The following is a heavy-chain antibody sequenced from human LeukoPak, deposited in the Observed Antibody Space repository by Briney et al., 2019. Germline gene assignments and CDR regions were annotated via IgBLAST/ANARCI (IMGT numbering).Heavy chain of an antibody. CDR2: MNPNSGNT. Sequence: GASVKVSCKASGYTFTSYDINWVRQATGQGLEWMGWMNPNSGNTGYAQKFQGRVTMTRNTSISTAYMELSSLRSEDTAVYYCARTVAGSLVFDYWGQGTLVTVSS. CDR3: ARTVAGSLVFDY. V-gene: IGHV1-8*01. J-gene: IGHJ4*02. D-gene: IGHD6-19*01. CDR1: GYTFTSYD.